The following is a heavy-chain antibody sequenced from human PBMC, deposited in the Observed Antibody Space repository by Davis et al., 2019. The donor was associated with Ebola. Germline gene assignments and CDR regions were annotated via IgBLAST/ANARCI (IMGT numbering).Heavy chain of an antibody. V-gene: IGHV3-23*01. CDR3: ARDKGYCSGGSCYSPYFDY. CDR1: GFTFSSYA. J-gene: IGHJ4*02. Sequence: GESLKISCAASGFTFSSYAMSWVRQAPGKGLEWVSAISGSGGSTYYADSVKGRFTISRDNSKNTLYLQMNSLRAEDTAVYYCARDKGYCSGGSCYSPYFDYWGQGTLVTVSS. CDR2: ISGSGGST. D-gene: IGHD2-15*01.